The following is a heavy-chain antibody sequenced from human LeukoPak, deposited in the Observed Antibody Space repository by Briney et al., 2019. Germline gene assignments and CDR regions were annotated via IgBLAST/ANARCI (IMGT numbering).Heavy chain of an antibody. J-gene: IGHJ4*02. CDR1: GYRFATYW. Sequence: GESLKISCQGSGYRFATYWIGWVRQMPGKGLEWIGIIYPGDSDTRYSPSFQGQVTISADESISTAYLQWSSLKASDTAMYYCARHPSSSSRDRFDYWGQGTLVTVSS. CDR3: ARHPSSSSRDRFDY. D-gene: IGHD6-13*01. CDR2: IYPGDSDT. V-gene: IGHV5-51*01.